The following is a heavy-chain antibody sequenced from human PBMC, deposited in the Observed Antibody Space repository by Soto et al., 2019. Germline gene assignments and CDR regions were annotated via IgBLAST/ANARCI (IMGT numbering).Heavy chain of an antibody. CDR3: SRERAGRTGFYSGIDG. CDR1: GFTFTRYS. V-gene: IGHV3-21*01. J-gene: IGHJ6*02. Sequence: PGGSLRLSCAASGFTFTRYSMNWVRQAPGKGLEWVSSISSTTNYIYYADSMKGRFTVSRDNAKNSVYLDMNSLSAEDTAVYYCSRERAGRTGFYSGIDGWGQGYTVTV. CDR2: ISSTTNYI. D-gene: IGHD1-26*01.